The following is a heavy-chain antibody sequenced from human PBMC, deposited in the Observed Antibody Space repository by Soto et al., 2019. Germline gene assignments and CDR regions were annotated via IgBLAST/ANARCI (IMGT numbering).Heavy chain of an antibody. CDR2: IYWDDDK. D-gene: IGHD3-3*01. V-gene: IGHV2-5*02. Sequence: SGPTLVNPTQTLTLTCTFSGFSLSTSGVGVGWIRQPPGKALEWLALIYWDDDKRYSPSLKSRLTITKDTSKNQVVLTMTNMDPVDTATYYCAHRKFNDFGVVILGYFDYWGQGTLVTVSS. CDR1: GFSLSTSGVG. CDR3: AHRKFNDFGVVILGYFDY. J-gene: IGHJ4*02.